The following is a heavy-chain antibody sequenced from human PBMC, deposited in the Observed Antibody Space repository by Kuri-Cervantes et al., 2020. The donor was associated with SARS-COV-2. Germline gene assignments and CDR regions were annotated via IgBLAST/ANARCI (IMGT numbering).Heavy chain of an antibody. D-gene: IGHD6-19*01. Sequence: SVKVSCKASGGTFSSYAISWVRQAPGQGLEWMGGIIPIFGTANYAQKFQGRVTTTADESTSTAYMELSSLRSEDTAVYYCARAAWVPYSSGRSGWFDPWGQGTLVTVSS. CDR1: GGTFSSYA. J-gene: IGHJ5*02. V-gene: IGHV1-69*13. CDR3: ARAAWVPYSSGRSGWFDP. CDR2: IIPIFGTA.